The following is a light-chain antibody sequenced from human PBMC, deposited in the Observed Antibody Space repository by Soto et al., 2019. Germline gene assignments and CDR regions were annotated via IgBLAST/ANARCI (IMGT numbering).Light chain of an antibody. CDR2: GVS. CDR3: RQYKSYPIT. Sequence: DIQVTQSPSSLSASVGDRVTITCRASQGISNALDWFQQKPGKAPKSLIYGVSSLRSGVPSRLSGSGSGTEFTLTISSLQSEEFATYYCRQYKSYPITFGGGTKVEI. V-gene: IGKV1-16*01. CDR1: QGISNA. J-gene: IGKJ4*02.